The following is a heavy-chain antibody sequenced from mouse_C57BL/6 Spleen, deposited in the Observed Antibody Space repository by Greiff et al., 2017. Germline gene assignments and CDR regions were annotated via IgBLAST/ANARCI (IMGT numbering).Heavy chain of an antibody. CDR3: AITTGTEGNFDY. D-gene: IGHD4-1*02. Sequence: VQLQQPGAELVRPGSSVKLSCKASGYTLTSYWMHWVKQRPIQGLEWIGNIDPSDSETHYNQKFKDKATLTVDKSSSTAYMQLSSLTSEDSAVYYCAITTGTEGNFDYWGQGTTLTVSS. CDR2: IDPSDSET. CDR1: GYTLTSYW. V-gene: IGHV1-52*01. J-gene: IGHJ2*01.